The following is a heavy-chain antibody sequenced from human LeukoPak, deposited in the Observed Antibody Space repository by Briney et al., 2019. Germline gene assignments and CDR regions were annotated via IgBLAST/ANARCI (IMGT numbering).Heavy chain of an antibody. CDR1: GFTFSSYG. D-gene: IGHD2-2*01. V-gene: IGHV3-30*02. CDR2: IRYDGSNK. Sequence: PGGSLRLSCAASGFTFSSYGMHWFRQAPGKGLEWVAFIRYDGSNKYYADSVKGRFTISRDNSKNTLYLQMNSLRAEDTAVYYCAKEKFPRVPAAMPARYFDYWGQGTLVTVSS. CDR3: AKEKFPRVPAAMPARYFDY. J-gene: IGHJ4*02.